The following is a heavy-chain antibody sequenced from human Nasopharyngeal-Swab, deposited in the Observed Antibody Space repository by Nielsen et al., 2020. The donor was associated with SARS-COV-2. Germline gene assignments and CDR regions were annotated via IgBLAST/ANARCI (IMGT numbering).Heavy chain of an antibody. V-gene: IGHV3-48*02. CDR3: ARDYYDSSVFLDAFDI. D-gene: IGHD3-22*01. Sequence: GGSLRLSCAASGFTFSSYSMNWVRQAPGKGLEWVSYISSSSSTIYYADSVKGRFTISRDNAKKSLYLQMNSLRDEDTAVYYCARDYYDSSVFLDAFDIWGQGTMVTVSS. CDR1: GFTFSSYS. J-gene: IGHJ3*02. CDR2: ISSSSSTI.